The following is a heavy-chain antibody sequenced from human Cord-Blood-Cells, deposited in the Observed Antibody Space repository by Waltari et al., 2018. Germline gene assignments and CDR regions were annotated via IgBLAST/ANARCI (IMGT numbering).Heavy chain of an antibody. CDR3: ARLPIVVVPAAINAFDI. CDR1: GGSFSGYY. V-gene: IGHV4-34*01. D-gene: IGHD2-2*02. CDR2: INHSGST. J-gene: IGHJ3*02. Sequence: QVQLQQWGAGLLKPSETLSLTCAVYGGSFSGYYWSWIRQPPGKGLEWIGEINHSGSTNYNPSLKSRVTISVDTSKNQFSLKLSSVTAADTAVYYCARLPIVVVPAAINAFDIWGQGTMVTVSS.